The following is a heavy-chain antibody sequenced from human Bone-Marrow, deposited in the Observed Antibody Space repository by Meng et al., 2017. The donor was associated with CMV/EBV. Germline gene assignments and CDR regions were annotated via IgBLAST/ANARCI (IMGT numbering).Heavy chain of an antibody. D-gene: IGHD3-10*01. CDR2: IIPILGIA. J-gene: IGHJ6*02. V-gene: IGHV1-69*10. CDR3: ATDAMVRGVMGYYYGMDV. CDR1: GGTFSSYA. Sequence: SVKVSCKASGGTFSSYAISWVRQAPGQGLEWMGGIIPILGIANYAQKFQGRVTITADKSTSTAYMELSSLRSEDTAVYYCATDAMVRGVMGYYYGMDVWGQGTTGTVSS.